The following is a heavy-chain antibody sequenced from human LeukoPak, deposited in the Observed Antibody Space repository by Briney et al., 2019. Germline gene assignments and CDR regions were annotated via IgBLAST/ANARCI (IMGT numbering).Heavy chain of an antibody. CDR1: GFTFSNYG. Sequence: GGSLRLSCAASGFTFSNYGLHWVRQAPGRGLEWVALISYDGSNTNYAESVKGRFTISRDNSKSTLYLQMNSLRAGDTAVYYCARGDAFDIWGQGTMVTVSS. CDR3: ARGDAFDI. CDR2: ISYDGSNT. V-gene: IGHV3-30*03. J-gene: IGHJ3*02.